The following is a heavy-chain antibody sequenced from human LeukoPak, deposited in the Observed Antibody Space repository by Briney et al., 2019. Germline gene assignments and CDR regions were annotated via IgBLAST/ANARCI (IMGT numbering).Heavy chain of an antibody. Sequence: GGSLRLSCVASGFTFSSYSMSWVRQAPGKGLEWVSAISTNGDSTPYADSVKGRLTISRDNSKNTLYLEMNSLRAEDTAVYYCARDAYNYASESWGQGTLVTVSS. V-gene: IGHV3-23*01. D-gene: IGHD3-10*01. CDR1: GFTFSSYS. CDR3: ARDAYNYASES. J-gene: IGHJ5*02. CDR2: ISTNGDST.